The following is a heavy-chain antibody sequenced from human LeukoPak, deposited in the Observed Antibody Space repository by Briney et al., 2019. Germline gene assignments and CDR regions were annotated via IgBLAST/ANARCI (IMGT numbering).Heavy chain of an antibody. CDR1: GGSISSYY. D-gene: IGHD3-10*01. Sequence: PSETLSLTCTVSGGSISSYYWSWIRQPPGKGLEWIGYIYYSGSTNYNPSLKSRVTISVDTSQNQFSLKLNSVTAADTAVFYCARGRRGFGYGMDVWGQGTTVTVSS. CDR3: ARGRRGFGYGMDV. J-gene: IGHJ6*02. V-gene: IGHV4-59*12. CDR2: IYYSGST.